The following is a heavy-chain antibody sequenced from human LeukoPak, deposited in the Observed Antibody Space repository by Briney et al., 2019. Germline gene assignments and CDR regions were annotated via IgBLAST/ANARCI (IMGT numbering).Heavy chain of an antibody. Sequence: SLTHTCTLTGFTYREYAFCGVRQAPGKGLEGVGFIRSKAFGATTDYAASVKGRFTVSRDDSKGIAYLQMNSLRAEDTAVYYCAREVGDYDSNEGGFYIWRQGTMVTVSS. CDR1: GFTYREYA. CDR2: IRSKAFGATT. CDR3: AREVGDYDSNEGGFYI. V-gene: IGHV3-49*04. D-gene: IGHD3-22*01. J-gene: IGHJ3*02.